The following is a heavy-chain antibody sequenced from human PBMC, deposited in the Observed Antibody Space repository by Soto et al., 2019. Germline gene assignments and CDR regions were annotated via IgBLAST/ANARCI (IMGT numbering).Heavy chain of an antibody. D-gene: IGHD6-19*01. CDR1: GFTFSSYA. CDR3: ARDKGIAVAGPLDY. V-gene: IGHV3-30-3*01. Sequence: QVQLVESGGGVVQPGRSLRLSCAASGFTFSSYAMHWVRQAPGKGLEWVAVISYDGSNKYYADFVKGRFIISRDNSKNTLYLKMNSLRAEDTAVYYCARDKGIAVAGPLDYWGQGTLVTVSS. CDR2: ISYDGSNK. J-gene: IGHJ4*02.